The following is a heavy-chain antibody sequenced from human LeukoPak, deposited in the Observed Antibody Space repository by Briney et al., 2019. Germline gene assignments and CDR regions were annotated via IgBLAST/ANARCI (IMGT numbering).Heavy chain of an antibody. J-gene: IGHJ4*02. V-gene: IGHV4-34*01. CDR3: ARGIMVDY. CDR1: GGSFSGYY. Sequence: PSETLSLTCAVYGGSFSGYYWSWIRQPPGKGLEWIWEINHSGSTNYNPSLKSRGTISVDTSKNQFPLKLSPVPAADTAVYYCARGIMVDYWGEGTLVTVS. D-gene: IGHD3-10*01. CDR2: INHSGST.